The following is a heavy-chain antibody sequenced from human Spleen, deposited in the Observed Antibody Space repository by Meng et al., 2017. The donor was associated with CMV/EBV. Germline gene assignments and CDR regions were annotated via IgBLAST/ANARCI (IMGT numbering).Heavy chain of an antibody. CDR3: ARDPPTYNWNQRRDAFDI. CDR2: ISSSSSTI. D-gene: IGHD1-20*01. CDR1: GFTFSIYS. J-gene: IGHJ3*02. V-gene: IGHV3-48*04. Sequence: GGSLRLSCAASGFTFSIYSMNWVRQAPGKGLEWIAYISSSSSTIYYADSVKGRFTISRDNAENALLLQMNSLRAEDTAVYYRARDPPTYNWNQRRDAFDIWGQGTMVTVSS.